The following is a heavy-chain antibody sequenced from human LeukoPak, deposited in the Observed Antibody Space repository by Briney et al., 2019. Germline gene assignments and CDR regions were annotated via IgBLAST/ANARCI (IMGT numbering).Heavy chain of an antibody. CDR2: INPNSGGT. J-gene: IGHJ4*02. CDR1: GYTFTGYY. CDR3: ARAPPGRIFGVVIIGLVGPAFDY. Sequence: ASVKVSCKASGYTFTGYYMPWVRQAPGQGLEWMGWINPNSGGTNYAQKFQGRVTMTRDTSISTAYMELSRLRSDDTAVYYCARAPPGRIFGVVIIGLVGPAFDYWGQGTLVTVSS. V-gene: IGHV1-2*02. D-gene: IGHD3-3*02.